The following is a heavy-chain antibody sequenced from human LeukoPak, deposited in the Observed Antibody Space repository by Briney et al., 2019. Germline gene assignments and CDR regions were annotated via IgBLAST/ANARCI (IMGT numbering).Heavy chain of an antibody. CDR2: IIPIFGTA. Sequence: SVKVSCKASGGTFSSYAISWVRQAPGHGLEWMGGIIPIFGTANYAQKFQGRVTITADKSTNTAYMELSSLRSEDTAVYYCASGGVGAFDIWGQGTMVTVSS. J-gene: IGHJ3*02. D-gene: IGHD3-16*01. CDR3: ASGGVGAFDI. V-gene: IGHV1-69*06. CDR1: GGTFSSYA.